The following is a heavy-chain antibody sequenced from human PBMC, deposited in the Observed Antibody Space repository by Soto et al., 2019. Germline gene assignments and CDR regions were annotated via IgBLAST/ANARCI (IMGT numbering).Heavy chain of an antibody. CDR2: IYYTGNT. CDR1: GGSISSGGYY. CDR3: ARVGISSSDAFDI. Sequence: SEPLSLTCTVSGGSISSGGYYWSWIRKHPEKGLEWIGYIYYTGNTYYNASLKSRVTISVDTSNNQFSLKLSSVTAADTAVYYCARVGISSSDAFDIWGQGTTVTVSS. V-gene: IGHV4-31*03. J-gene: IGHJ3*02. D-gene: IGHD6-6*01.